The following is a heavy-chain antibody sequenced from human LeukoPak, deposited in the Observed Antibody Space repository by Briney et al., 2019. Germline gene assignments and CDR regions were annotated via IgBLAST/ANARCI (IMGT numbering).Heavy chain of an antibody. CDR3: ARGAAGTTPDYYYFGLDV. CDR2: IYPGDSDS. Sequence: GESLKISCKGSGYRFTDYWIGWVRQMPGKGLEWMGVIYPGDSDSRYSPSFQGQVTISADKSINTAHLQWSSLKASDTAMYYCARGAAGTTPDYYYFGLDVWGQGATVRVSS. D-gene: IGHD1-7*01. V-gene: IGHV5-51*01. CDR1: GYRFTDYW. J-gene: IGHJ6*02.